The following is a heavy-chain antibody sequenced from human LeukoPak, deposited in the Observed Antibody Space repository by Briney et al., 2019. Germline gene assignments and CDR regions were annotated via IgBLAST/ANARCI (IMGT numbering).Heavy chain of an antibody. CDR3: ARERRGSYSSNCYFDY. Sequence: SETLSLTCAVYGGSFSGYYWSWIRQPPGKGLEWIGEINHSGSTNYNPSLKSRVTISVDTSKNQFSLKLSSVTAADTAVYYCARERRGSYSSNCYFDYWGQGTLVTVSS. CDR1: GGSFSGYY. D-gene: IGHD1-26*01. V-gene: IGHV4-34*01. CDR2: INHSGST. J-gene: IGHJ4*02.